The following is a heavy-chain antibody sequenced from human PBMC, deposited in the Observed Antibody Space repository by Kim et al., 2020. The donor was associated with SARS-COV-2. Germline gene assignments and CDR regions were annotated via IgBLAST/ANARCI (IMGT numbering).Heavy chain of an antibody. Sequence: SETLSLTCAVYGGSFSGYYWSWIRQPPGKGLEWIGEINHSGSTNYNPSLKSRVTISVDTSKNQFSLKLSSVTAADTAVYYCAREVLRMTTVTTYGADFDYWGQGTLVTVSS. J-gene: IGHJ4*02. D-gene: IGHD4-17*01. V-gene: IGHV4-34*01. CDR1: GGSFSGYY. CDR3: AREVLRMTTVTTYGADFDY. CDR2: INHSGST.